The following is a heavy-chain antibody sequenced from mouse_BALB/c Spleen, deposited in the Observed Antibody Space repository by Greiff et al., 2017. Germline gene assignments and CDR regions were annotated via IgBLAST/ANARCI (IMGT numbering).Heavy chain of an antibody. CDR1: GYSITSGYY. V-gene: IGHV3-6*02. J-gene: IGHJ4*01. Sequence: EVKLQESGPGLVKPSQSLSLTCSVTGYSITSGYYWNWIRQFPGNKLEWMGYISYDGSNNYNPSLKNRISITRDTSKNQFFLKLNSVTTEDTATYYCASKPHYYAMDYWGQGTSVTVSS. CDR3: ASKPHYYAMDY. D-gene: IGHD6-1*01. CDR2: ISYDGSN.